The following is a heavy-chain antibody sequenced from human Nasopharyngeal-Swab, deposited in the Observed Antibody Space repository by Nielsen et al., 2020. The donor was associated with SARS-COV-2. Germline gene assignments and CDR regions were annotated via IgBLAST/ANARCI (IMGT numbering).Heavy chain of an antibody. CDR1: GGSISSGGYY. J-gene: IGHJ3*02. Sequence: GSLRLSCTVSGGSISSGGYYWSWIRQPPGKGLEWIGYIYYSGSTNYNPSLKSRVTISVDTSKNQFSLKLSSVTAADTAVYYCARGFSYSSGWYGGHDAFDIWGQGTMVTVSS. CDR2: IYYSGST. CDR3: ARGFSYSSGWYGGHDAFDI. V-gene: IGHV4-61*08. D-gene: IGHD6-19*01.